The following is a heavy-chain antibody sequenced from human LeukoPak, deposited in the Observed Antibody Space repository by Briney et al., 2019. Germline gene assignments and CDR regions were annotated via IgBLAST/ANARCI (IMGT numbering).Heavy chain of an antibody. D-gene: IGHD6-19*01. J-gene: IGHJ4*02. CDR1: GFTFDDYG. CDR2: ITWNGDSP. CDR3: ARWSSIKVAATENS. Sequence: GGSLRLSCAASGFTFDDYGMSWVRQAPGKGLEWVSGITWNGDSPGYADSVKGRFTISRDNAKNSLYLQMNSLRAEDTALYHCARWSSIKVAATENSWGQGTLVTVSS. V-gene: IGHV3-20*01.